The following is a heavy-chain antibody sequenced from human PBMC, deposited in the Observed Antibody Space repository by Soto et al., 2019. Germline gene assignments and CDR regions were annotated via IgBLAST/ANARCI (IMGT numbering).Heavy chain of an antibody. Sequence: VGSLRLSCAVSGITVSSYYMSWVRQAAGKGLEWVSVIYAGTITYYADSVKGRFTIYRDNSKNTLNLEMNSLRVEDTAVYYCARIPYDNSGTIFDYWGQGTLVTVSS. CDR3: ARIPYDNSGTIFDY. J-gene: IGHJ4*02. D-gene: IGHD3-22*01. CDR1: GITVSSYY. CDR2: IYAGTIT. V-gene: IGHV3-53*01.